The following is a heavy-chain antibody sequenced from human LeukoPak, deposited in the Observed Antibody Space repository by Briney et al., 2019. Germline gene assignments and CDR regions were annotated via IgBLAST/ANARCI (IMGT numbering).Heavy chain of an antibody. Sequence: PSETLSLTCAVYGGSFSDYYWSWSRQPPGKGLEWIGEINHSGSTNYNPSLKSRVTISVDTSKNQFSLKLSSVTAADTAVYYCARRAVGMYNWFDPWGQGTLVTVSS. CDR3: ARRAVGMYNWFDP. CDR1: GGSFSDYY. D-gene: IGHD2-2*01. J-gene: IGHJ5*02. CDR2: INHSGST. V-gene: IGHV4-34*01.